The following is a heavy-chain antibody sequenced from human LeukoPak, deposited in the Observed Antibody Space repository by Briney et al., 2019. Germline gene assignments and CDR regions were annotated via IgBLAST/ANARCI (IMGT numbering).Heavy chain of an antibody. J-gene: IGHJ4*02. CDR1: GGSIHNNY. V-gene: IGHV4-59*01. CDR2: MYSSGKS. Sequence: TSETLSLTCTVSGGSIHNNYWSWIRQPPGKGLEWIGSMYSSGKSDYSPSLKNRVTMSIDTSKNQFSLKLSSVTAADTAVYYCARYRTGYFDYWGQGTLVTVSS. CDR3: ARYRTGYFDY. D-gene: IGHD3/OR15-3a*01.